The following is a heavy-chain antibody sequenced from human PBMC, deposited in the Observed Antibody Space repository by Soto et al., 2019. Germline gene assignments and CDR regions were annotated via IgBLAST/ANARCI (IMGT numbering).Heavy chain of an antibody. J-gene: IGHJ5*02. CDR2: IYWDDDK. V-gene: IGHV2-5*02. CDR3: AHVAGGRDFWSGYYLNWFDP. Sequence: ITLKESGPTLVKPTQPLTLTCTFSGFSLSTSGVGVGWIRQPPGKALEWLALIYWDDDKRYSPSLKSRLTITKDTSKNQVVLTMTNMDPVDTATYYGAHVAGGRDFWSGYYLNWFDPWGQGTLVTVSS. D-gene: IGHD3-3*01. CDR1: GFSLSTSGVG.